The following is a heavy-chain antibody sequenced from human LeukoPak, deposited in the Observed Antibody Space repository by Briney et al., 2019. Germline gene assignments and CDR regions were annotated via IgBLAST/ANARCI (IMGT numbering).Heavy chain of an antibody. CDR3: ARHFSTIEWELLPDAFDI. D-gene: IGHD1-26*01. J-gene: IGHJ3*02. CDR1: GYSFTRYW. Sequence: GESLKISCKGSGYSFTRYWIGWVRQMPGKGLEWMGIIYPGDPDTRYSPSFQGQVTISADKSISTAYLQWSSLKASDTAMYYCARHFSTIEWELLPDAFDIWGQGTMVTVSS. CDR2: IYPGDPDT. V-gene: IGHV5-51*01.